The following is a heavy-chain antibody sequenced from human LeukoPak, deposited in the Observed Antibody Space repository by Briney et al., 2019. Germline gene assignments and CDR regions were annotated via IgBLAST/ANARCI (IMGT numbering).Heavy chain of an antibody. CDR1: GRSFSGYY. J-gene: IGHJ4*02. D-gene: IGHD3-9*01. CDR2: INHSGST. CDR3: ARRMTGSYSDY. Sequence: SETLSLTCAVYGRSFSGYYWSWIRQPPGKGLEWIGEINHSGSTNYNPSLKSRVTISVDTSKNQFSLKLSSVTAADTAVYYCARRMTGSYSDYWGQGTLVTVSS. V-gene: IGHV4-34*01.